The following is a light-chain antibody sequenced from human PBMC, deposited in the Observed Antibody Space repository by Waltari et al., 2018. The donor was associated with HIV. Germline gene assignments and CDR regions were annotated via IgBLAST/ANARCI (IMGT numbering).Light chain of an antibody. CDR2: EVR. J-gene: IGLJ2*01. CDR3: NSYTSSRTLVI. V-gene: IGLV2-14*01. Sequence: QSALTQPASVSGSPGQSITISCTGTSSDVGGYNYVSWYQQHPGKAPKLIIYEVRNRPSGVSNRFSGSKYGNTASLTISGLQAEDEADYYYNSYTSSRTLVIFGGGTELTVL. CDR1: SSDVGGYNY.